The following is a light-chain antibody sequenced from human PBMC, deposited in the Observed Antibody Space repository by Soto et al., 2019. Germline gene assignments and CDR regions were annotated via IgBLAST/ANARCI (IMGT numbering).Light chain of an antibody. CDR2: DVS. V-gene: IGLV2-14*01. Sequence: QSALTQPASVSGSPGQSITISCTGTSSDVGGYNYVSWYQQHPGKAPKFMIYDVSNRPSGVSNRFSGSESGNTASLTISGLQAEDEADYYCSSYTTSNTRQIVFGTGTKVTVL. CDR1: SSDVGGYNY. CDR3: SSYTTSNTRQIV. J-gene: IGLJ1*01.